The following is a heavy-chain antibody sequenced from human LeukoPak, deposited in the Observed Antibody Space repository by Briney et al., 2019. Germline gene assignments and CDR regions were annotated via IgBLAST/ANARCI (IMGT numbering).Heavy chain of an antibody. Sequence: PSETLSLTCTVSGGSISSSSYYWGWIRQPPGKGLEWIGSIYYSGSTYYNPSLKSRVTISVDTSKNQFSLKLSSVTAADTAVYYCAREQTHSSGWYGPTNFGYWGRGTLVTVSS. CDR3: AREQTHSSGWYGPTNFGY. J-gene: IGHJ4*02. V-gene: IGHV4-39*07. CDR2: IYYSGST. D-gene: IGHD6-19*01. CDR1: GGSISSSSYY.